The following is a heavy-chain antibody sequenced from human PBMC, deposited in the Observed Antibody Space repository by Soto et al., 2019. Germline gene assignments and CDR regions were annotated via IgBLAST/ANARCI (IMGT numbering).Heavy chain of an antibody. Sequence: EVQLVESGGGLVQPGRSLRLSCAASGFTFDDYAMHWVRQAPGRGLEWVSGISWNSGTIGYADSVKGRFTISRDNAKNSLYLQMNSLIVEDTALYYCAKMSRVGGQVGMDVWGQGTTVTVSS. CDR1: GFTFDDYA. V-gene: IGHV3-9*01. J-gene: IGHJ6*02. CDR3: AKMSRVGGQVGMDV. CDR2: ISWNSGTI. D-gene: IGHD3-16*01.